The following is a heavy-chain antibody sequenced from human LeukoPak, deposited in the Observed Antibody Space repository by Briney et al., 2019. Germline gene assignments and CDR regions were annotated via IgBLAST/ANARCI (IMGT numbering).Heavy chain of an antibody. CDR2: FYYSGST. J-gene: IGHJ4*02. CDR3: ARSNARDGYNFAY. V-gene: IGHV4-59*08. D-gene: IGHD5-24*01. Sequence: PSETLSLTCTVSGGSISSSYWSWIRQPPGNGLEWIGYFYYSGSTNYNASLKSRVTISVDTSKTQFSLKLTSMTAADTAVYYCARSNARDGYNFAYWGQGTLVTVSS. CDR1: GGSISSSY.